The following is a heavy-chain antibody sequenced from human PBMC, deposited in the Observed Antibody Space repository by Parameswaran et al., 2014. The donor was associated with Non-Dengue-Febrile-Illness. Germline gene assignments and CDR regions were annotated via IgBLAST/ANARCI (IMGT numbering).Heavy chain of an antibody. V-gene: IGHV1-3*01. J-gene: IGHJ4*02. CDR2: INAGNGDT. Sequence: VRQAPGQRLEWMGWINAGNGDTKYSQKFQGRVTFTRYTSASSAFLEVSSLRSEDTAVYYCARDNYYASGSYSHFDYWGQGTLVTVSS. CDR3: ARDNYYASGSYSHFDY. D-gene: IGHD3-10*01.